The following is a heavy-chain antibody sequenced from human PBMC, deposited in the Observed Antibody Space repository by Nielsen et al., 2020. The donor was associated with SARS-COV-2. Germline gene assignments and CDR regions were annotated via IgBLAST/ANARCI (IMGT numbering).Heavy chain of an antibody. Sequence: SVKVSCKASDNTFFSYSIAWVRQAPGQGLEWMGGIIPIFGTANYAQKFQGRVTITADESTSTAYMELSSLRSEDTAVYYCARISGWLRGPTDYWGQGTLVTVSS. CDR1: DNTFFSYS. J-gene: IGHJ4*02. CDR3: ARISGWLRGPTDY. D-gene: IGHD6-19*01. V-gene: IGHV1-69*13. CDR2: IIPIFGTA.